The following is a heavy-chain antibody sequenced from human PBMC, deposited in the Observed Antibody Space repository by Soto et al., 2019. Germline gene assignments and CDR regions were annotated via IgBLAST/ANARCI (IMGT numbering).Heavy chain of an antibody. CDR1: GFSLSTSGVG. CDR2: IYWDDSY. Sequence: QITLKESGPTLVKPTQTLTLTCTFSGFSLSTSGVGVGWIRQPPGKALEWLAVIYWDDSYHYSPSLKSRLTMXKDXSKNQVVLTMTNMDPVDTATYYCAHKGYGDYPLDYWGQGTLVTVSS. V-gene: IGHV2-5*02. CDR3: AHKGYGDYPLDY. J-gene: IGHJ4*02. D-gene: IGHD4-17*01.